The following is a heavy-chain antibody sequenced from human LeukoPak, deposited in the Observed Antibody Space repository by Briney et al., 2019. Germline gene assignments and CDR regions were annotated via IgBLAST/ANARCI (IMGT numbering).Heavy chain of an antibody. CDR3: AKIRRSQPYYFDY. J-gene: IGHJ4*02. CDR1: GFTFSSYA. V-gene: IGHV3-30*04. Sequence: PGGSLRLSCAASGFTFSSYAMHWVRRASSKGLEWVAAISYDGSNKKYADSVKGRFTISRDNSKNTLYLQMNSLRAEDTAVYYCAKIRRSQPYYFDYWGQGTLVTVSS. CDR2: ISYDGSNK. D-gene: IGHD1-14*01.